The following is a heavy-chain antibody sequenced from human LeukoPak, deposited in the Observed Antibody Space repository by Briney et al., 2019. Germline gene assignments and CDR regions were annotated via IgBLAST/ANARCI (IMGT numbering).Heavy chain of an antibody. Sequence: GGSLRLSCAASGFTFSSYAMTWVRQAPGKGLEWVSAISGSGGNTYYAYSVKGRFTISRDNSKNTLYLQMNSLRAEDTAVYYCVKERPVDTTMVRPFDYWGQGTLVTVSS. CDR1: GFTFSSYA. V-gene: IGHV3-23*01. D-gene: IGHD5-18*01. J-gene: IGHJ4*02. CDR2: ISGSGGNT. CDR3: VKERPVDTTMVRPFDY.